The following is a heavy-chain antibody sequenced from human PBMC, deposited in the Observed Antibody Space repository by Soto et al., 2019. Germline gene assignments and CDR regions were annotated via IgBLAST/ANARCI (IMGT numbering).Heavy chain of an antibody. Sequence: ELQLLESGGGLVQPGGSLRLSCVASGFTFGSSAMSWVRQAPGRGLEWVSRMNVNDRDTVYADFVQGRFTMSRDASKSILYLDMFSLRADDTAMYYCAKVPSSYHNVPIFDSWGQGTLVTVSS. V-gene: IGHV3-23*01. J-gene: IGHJ4*02. CDR1: GFTFGSSA. CDR3: AKVPSSYHNVPIFDS. D-gene: IGHD3-22*01. CDR2: MNVNDRDT.